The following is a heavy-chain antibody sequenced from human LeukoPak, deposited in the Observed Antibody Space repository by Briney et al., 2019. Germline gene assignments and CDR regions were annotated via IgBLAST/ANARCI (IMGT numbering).Heavy chain of an antibody. CDR3: ARVVNYDFWSGYWGYFDY. Sequence: SVKVSCKASGGTFSSYAISWVRQAPGQGLEWMGGIIPIFGTVNYAQKFQGRVTITADESTSTAYMELSSLRSEDTAVYYCARVVNYDFWSGYWGYFDYWGQGTLVTVSS. D-gene: IGHD3-3*01. CDR1: GGTFSSYA. CDR2: IIPIFGTV. V-gene: IGHV1-69*13. J-gene: IGHJ4*02.